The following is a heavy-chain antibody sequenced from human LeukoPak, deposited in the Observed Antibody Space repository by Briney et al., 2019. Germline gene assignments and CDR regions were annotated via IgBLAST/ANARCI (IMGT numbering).Heavy chain of an antibody. Sequence: PGGSLRLSCAASGFTFSSYGMHWVRQAPGKGLEWVAFIRYDGSNKYYADSVKGRFTISRDNSKNTLYLQMNSLRAEDTAVYYCAKDRGNSGYGTDYWGQGTLVTVSS. CDR3: AKDRGNSGYGTDY. CDR1: GFTFSSYG. CDR2: IRYDGSNK. J-gene: IGHJ4*02. V-gene: IGHV3-30*02. D-gene: IGHD5-12*01.